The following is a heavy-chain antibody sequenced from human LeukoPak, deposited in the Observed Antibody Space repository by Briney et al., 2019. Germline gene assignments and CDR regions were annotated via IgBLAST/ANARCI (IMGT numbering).Heavy chain of an antibody. Sequence: SETLSLTCAVYGGSFSGYYWSWIRQPPGKGLERIGEINHSGSTNYNPSLKSRVTISVDTSKNQFSLKLSSVTAADTAVYYCARHLSYGYFYWFDPWGQGTLVTVSS. D-gene: IGHD5-18*01. CDR2: INHSGST. V-gene: IGHV4-34*01. CDR3: ARHLSYGYFYWFDP. J-gene: IGHJ5*02. CDR1: GGSFSGYY.